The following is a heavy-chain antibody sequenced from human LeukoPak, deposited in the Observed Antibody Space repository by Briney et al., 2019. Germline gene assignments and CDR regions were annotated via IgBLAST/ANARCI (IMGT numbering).Heavy chain of an antibody. CDR1: AGTFSSYA. V-gene: IGHV1-69*13. D-gene: IGHD2-2*01. J-gene: IGHJ6*04. CDR2: IIPIFGTA. Sequence: SVKVSCKAFAGTFSSYAICWGLQAPAQGLVWMGGIIPIFGTANYAQTFQGRVTITADESTSTAYMELSSLRSEDTAVYYCARDSPSRYYGMDVWGKGTTVTVSS. CDR3: ARDSPSRYYGMDV.